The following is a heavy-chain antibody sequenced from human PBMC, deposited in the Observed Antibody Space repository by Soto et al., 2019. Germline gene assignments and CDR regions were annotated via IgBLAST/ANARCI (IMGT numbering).Heavy chain of an antibody. J-gene: IGHJ6*02. CDR2: IYHSGST. CDR3: ARGSYFDFWSGLDQSFYYYGMDV. D-gene: IGHD3-3*01. V-gene: IGHV4-31*03. CDR1: GVSISSGGYY. Sequence: TLSLTCTVSGVSISSGGYYWSWLRQHPGKGLEWIGYIYHSGSTYYNPSLKSRVSISVDTSKNQFSLKLSSVTAADTAVYHCARGSYFDFWSGLDQSFYYYGMDVWGQGTTVTVSS.